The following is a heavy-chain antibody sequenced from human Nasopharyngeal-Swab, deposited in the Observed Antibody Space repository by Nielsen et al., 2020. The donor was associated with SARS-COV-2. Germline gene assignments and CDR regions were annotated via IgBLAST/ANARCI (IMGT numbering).Heavy chain of an antibody. J-gene: IGHJ4*02. CDR2: IYHSGST. CDR1: GGSISSSNW. D-gene: IGHD3-10*01. Sequence: SETLSLTCAVSGGSISSSNWWSCVRQPPGKGLEWIGEIYHSGSTNYNPSLKSRVTISVDKSKNQFSLKLSSVTAADTAVYYCARAESYYGSGGSKDYWGQGTLVTVSS. V-gene: IGHV4-4*02. CDR3: ARAESYYGSGGSKDY.